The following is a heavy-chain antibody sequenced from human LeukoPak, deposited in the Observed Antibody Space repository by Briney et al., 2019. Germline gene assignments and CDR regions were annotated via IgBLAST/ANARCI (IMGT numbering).Heavy chain of an antibody. CDR2: ISGSGVST. D-gene: IGHD4-17*01. V-gene: IGHV3-23*01. J-gene: IGHJ3*02. CDR1: GFSFHSYA. CDR3: ARVIDYGALDACDI. Sequence: GGSLRLSCVASGFSFHSYAMTWVRQAPGKGLEWVSGISGSGVSTHYADSVKGRFTISRDNSKSTLYAQMNSLRAEDTAVYFCARVIDYGALDACDIWGQGTMVTVSS.